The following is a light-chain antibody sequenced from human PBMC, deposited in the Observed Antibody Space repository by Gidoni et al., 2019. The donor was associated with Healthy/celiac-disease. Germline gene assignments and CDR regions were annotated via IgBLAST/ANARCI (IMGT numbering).Light chain of an antibody. J-gene: IGKJ1*01. V-gene: IGKV1-12*01. CDR1: QRISSW. Sequence: DTQMTQSPSSVSASVGDRVTITCRACQRISSWLAWYQQKPGKAPKLLIYAASSLQSGGPSRFSGSGSGTDVTLTISSLQPGDFATYYCQQANSVPWTFGQGTKVEIK. CDR3: QQANSVPWT. CDR2: AAS.